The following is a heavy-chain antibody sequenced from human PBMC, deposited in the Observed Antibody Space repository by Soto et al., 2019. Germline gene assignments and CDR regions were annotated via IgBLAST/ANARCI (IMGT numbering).Heavy chain of an antibody. Sequence: QVTLKESGPVLVKPTETLTLTCTVSGFSLSNPRMGVSWIRQPPGKALEWLAHIFSSDAQSYSTSLKSRLTISKNTSKSQVVLTLTNTDPVDTATYYCARITNVPDWHFDLWGRGTQVTVSS. D-gene: IGHD1-1*01. CDR1: GFSLSNPRMG. V-gene: IGHV2-26*01. J-gene: IGHJ2*01. CDR2: IFSSDAQ. CDR3: ARITNVPDWHFDL.